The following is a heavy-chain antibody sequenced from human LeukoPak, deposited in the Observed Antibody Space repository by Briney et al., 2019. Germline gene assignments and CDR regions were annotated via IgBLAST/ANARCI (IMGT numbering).Heavy chain of an antibody. CDR1: GFTFSSYS. CDR3: AKSEYQLSFSRPDY. J-gene: IGHJ4*02. D-gene: IGHD2-2*01. Sequence: GGSLRLSCAASGFTFSSYSMNWVRQAPGKGLEWVSSISSSNNYIYYADSVKGRFTISRDNSKNTLYLQMNSLRAEDTAVYYCAKSEYQLSFSRPDYWGQGTLVTVSS. CDR2: ISSSNNYI. V-gene: IGHV3-21*04.